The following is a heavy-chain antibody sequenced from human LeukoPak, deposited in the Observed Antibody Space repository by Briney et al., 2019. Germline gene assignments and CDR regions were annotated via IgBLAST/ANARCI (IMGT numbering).Heavy chain of an antibody. CDR2: ISGSGGST. CDR1: GFTFSSYA. D-gene: IGHD3-10*01. CDR3: AKIPYYGSGSYYFDY. V-gene: IGHV3-23*01. J-gene: IGHJ4*02. Sequence: GGSLRLSRAASGFTFSSYAMSWVRQAPGKGLEWVSAISGSGGSTYYADSVKGRFTISRDNSKNALYLQMNSLRAEDTAVYYCAKIPYYGSGSYYFDYWGQGTLVTVSS.